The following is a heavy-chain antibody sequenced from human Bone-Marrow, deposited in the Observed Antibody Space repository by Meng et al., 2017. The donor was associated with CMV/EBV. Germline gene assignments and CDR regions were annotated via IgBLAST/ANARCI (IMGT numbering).Heavy chain of an antibody. Sequence: SETLSLTCTVSGGFISSYYWSWIRQPPGKGLEWIGYIYYSGSTNYNPSLKSRVTISVDTSKNQFSLKLSSVTAADTAVYYCARGLGSGSYSDYWGQGTLVTVSS. CDR1: GGFISSYY. V-gene: IGHV4-59*01. CDR2: IYYSGST. CDR3: ARGLGSGSYSDY. D-gene: IGHD3-10*01. J-gene: IGHJ4*02.